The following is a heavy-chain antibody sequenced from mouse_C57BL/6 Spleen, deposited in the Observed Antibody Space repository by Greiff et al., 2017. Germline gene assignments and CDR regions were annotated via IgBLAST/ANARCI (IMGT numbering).Heavy chain of an antibody. CDR2: ISDGGSYT. V-gene: IGHV5-4*03. J-gene: IGHJ1*03. Sequence: EVKLVESGGGLVKPGGSLKLSCAASGFTFSSYAMSWVRQTPEKRLEWVATISDGGSYTYYPDNVKGRFTISRDNAKNNLYLQMSHLKSEDTAMYYCARSPFYYGSSYWYFDVWGTGTTVTVSS. D-gene: IGHD1-1*01. CDR1: GFTFSSYA. CDR3: ARSPFYYGSSYWYFDV.